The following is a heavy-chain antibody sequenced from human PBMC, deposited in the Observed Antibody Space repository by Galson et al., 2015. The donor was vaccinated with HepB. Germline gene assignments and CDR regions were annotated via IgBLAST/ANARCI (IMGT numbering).Heavy chain of an antibody. D-gene: IGHD2-2*01. Sequence: WSWIRQPPGKGLEWIGYIYHSGSTYYNSSLKSRVTISEDRPKNQFSLKLSPVTAADTAVYYCARVNYWAAADYWGQGTLVTVSS. CDR3: ARVNYWAAADY. V-gene: IGHV4-30-2*01. J-gene: IGHJ4*02. CDR2: IYHSGST.